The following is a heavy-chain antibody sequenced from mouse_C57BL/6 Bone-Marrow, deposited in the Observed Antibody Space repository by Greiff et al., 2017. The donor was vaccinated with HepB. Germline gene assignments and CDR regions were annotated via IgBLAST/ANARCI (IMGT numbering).Heavy chain of an antibody. J-gene: IGHJ2*01. V-gene: IGHV1-82*01. CDR1: GYAFSSSW. Sequence: QVQLKQPGAELVKPGASVKLSCKASGYAFSSSWMNWVKQRPGKGLEWIGRIYPGDGDTNYNGKFKGKATLTADKSSSTAYMQLSSLTSEDSAVYFCAREDYYGSSYWGQGTTLTVSS. D-gene: IGHD1-1*01. CDR2: IYPGDGDT. CDR3: AREDYYGSSY.